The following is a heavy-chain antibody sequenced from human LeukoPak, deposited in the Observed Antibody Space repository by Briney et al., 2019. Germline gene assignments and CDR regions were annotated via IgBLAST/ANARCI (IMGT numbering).Heavy chain of an antibody. J-gene: IGHJ3*02. CDR3: ASQARYSGSYYADYDAFDI. CDR1: GFTFSSYS. D-gene: IGHD1-26*01. Sequence: GGSLRLSCAASGFTFSSYSMNWVRQAPGKGLEWVSSIRSSSSYIYYADSVKGRFTISRDNAKNSLYLQMNSLRAEDTAMYYCASQARYSGSYYADYDAFDIWGQGTMVTVSS. V-gene: IGHV3-21*04. CDR2: IRSSSSYI.